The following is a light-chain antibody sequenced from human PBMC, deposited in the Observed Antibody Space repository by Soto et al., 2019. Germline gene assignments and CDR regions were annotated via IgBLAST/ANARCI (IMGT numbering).Light chain of an antibody. Sequence: NFMLTQPHSVSESPGKTVTISCTRSSGGITTNAVQWYQQRPGSAPTIVIYEDNQRPSEVPDRFSGSIDFSSNSASLTISGRKTEDEADYYCQSYDSSGVVFGGGTKLTVL. CDR1: SGGITTNA. V-gene: IGLV6-57*04. CDR3: QSYDSSGVV. CDR2: EDN. J-gene: IGLJ2*01.